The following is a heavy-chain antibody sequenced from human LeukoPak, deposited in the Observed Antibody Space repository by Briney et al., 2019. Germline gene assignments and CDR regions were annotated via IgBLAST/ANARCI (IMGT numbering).Heavy chain of an antibody. D-gene: IGHD3/OR15-3a*01. J-gene: IGHJ4*02. CDR3: TRAVAAADFSPGY. Sequence: PGGSLRLSCVASGFTFSSYNMNWVRQAPGKGLEWISCISSSSSYIYYADSVKGRFTISRDNAKNSVYLQMNSLRAEDTAVYYCTRAVAAADFSPGYWGQGTLVTVSS. CDR1: GFTFSSYN. CDR2: ISSSSSYI. V-gene: IGHV3-21*01.